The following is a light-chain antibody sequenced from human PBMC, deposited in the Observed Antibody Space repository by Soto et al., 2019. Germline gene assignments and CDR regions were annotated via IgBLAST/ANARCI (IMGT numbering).Light chain of an antibody. V-gene: IGLV2-14*01. CDR3: SSYTSSSTYV. J-gene: IGLJ1*01. CDR1: SSDVGGYNY. Sequence: QSALTQPASVSGSPGQSITISCTGTSSDVGGYNYVSWYQQHPGKAPKLMIFEVSSRPPGVSNRFSGSKSGNTASLTISGLQAEDEADYSCSSYTSSSTYVFGTGPKVTVL. CDR2: EVS.